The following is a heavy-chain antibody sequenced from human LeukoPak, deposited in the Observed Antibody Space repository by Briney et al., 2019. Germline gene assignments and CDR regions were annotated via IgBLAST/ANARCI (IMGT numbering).Heavy chain of an antibody. CDR1: GDSFKSYV. CDR3: ARAEDQGRYFDWLPGFDP. D-gene: IGHD3-9*01. V-gene: IGHV1-69*13. CDR2: ILPIFGSA. J-gene: IGHJ5*02. Sequence: GASVKVSCKASGDSFKSYVINWVRQDPGQGREWMGGILPIFGSAIYAQHFRGRLTITAAESTNTAYIELHRLRSDDTALYYCARAEDQGRYFDWLPGFDPWGQGTLVTVSS.